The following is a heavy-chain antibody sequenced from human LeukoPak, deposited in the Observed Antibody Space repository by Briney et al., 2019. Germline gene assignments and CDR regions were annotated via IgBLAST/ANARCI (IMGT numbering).Heavy chain of an antibody. CDR3: ADYGDYRLNAFDI. D-gene: IGHD4-17*01. CDR2: IIPIFGTA. Sequence: GSSVKVSCKASGGTFSSYAISWVRQAPGQGLEWMGGIIPIFGTANYAQKFQGRVTITADESTSTAYMELSSLRSEDTAVYYCADYGDYRLNAFDIWGQGTMVTVSS. V-gene: IGHV1-69*01. J-gene: IGHJ3*02. CDR1: GGTFSSYA.